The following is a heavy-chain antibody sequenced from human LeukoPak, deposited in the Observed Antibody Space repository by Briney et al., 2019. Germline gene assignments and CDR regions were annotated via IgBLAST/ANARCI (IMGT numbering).Heavy chain of an antibody. CDR3: ARIAVAALTYFDY. J-gene: IGHJ4*02. Sequence: SETLSLTCTVSGGSISSSSYYWGWIRQPPGKGLEWIGSIYYSGSTHYNPSLKSRVTISVDTSKNQFSLKLSSVTAADTAVYYCARIAVAALTYFDYWGQGTLVTVSS. V-gene: IGHV4-39*07. CDR1: GGSISSSSYY. D-gene: IGHD6-19*01. CDR2: IYYSGST.